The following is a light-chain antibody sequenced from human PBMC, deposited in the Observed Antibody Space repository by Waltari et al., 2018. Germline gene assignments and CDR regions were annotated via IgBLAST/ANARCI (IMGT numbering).Light chain of an antibody. J-gene: IGKJ2*01. CDR2: GAS. CDR3: QHYNKWPYA. V-gene: IGKV3-15*01. CDR1: QSVSSN. Sequence: EIVMTQSPATLSVSPGERATLSCRASQSVSSNLAWYQQNPGQAPRLLIYGASTRATGIPARFSGSGSGTAFTLTISSPQSEDFAVYYCQHYNKWPYAFGQGTKLEIK.